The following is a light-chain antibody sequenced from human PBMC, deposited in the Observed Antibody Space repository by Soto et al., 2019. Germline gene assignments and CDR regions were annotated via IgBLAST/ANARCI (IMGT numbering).Light chain of an antibody. CDR3: QKYDSAPWT. CDR1: QGISNY. J-gene: IGKJ1*01. Sequence: DIKMTQSPSSLSASVRDRVTITCRASQGISNYLAWYQQKPGKVPKLLIYAASTLQSVVPSRFSGSGSGPDFTLTISSLQPEDVATYYCQKYDSAPWTFGQGTKVEIK. V-gene: IGKV1-27*01. CDR2: AAS.